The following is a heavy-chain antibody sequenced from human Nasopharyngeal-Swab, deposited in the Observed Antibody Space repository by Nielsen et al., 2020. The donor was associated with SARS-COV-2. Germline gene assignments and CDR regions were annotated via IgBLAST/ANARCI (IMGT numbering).Heavy chain of an antibody. CDR3: AKNSGYDSFDY. CDR1: GFTFSSYG. D-gene: IGHD5-12*01. V-gene: IGHV3-30*18. J-gene: IGHJ4*02. Sequence: GGFLRLSCAASGFTFSSYGMHWVRQAPGKGLEWVAVISYDGSNKYYADSVKGRFTISRDNSKNTLYLQMNSLRAEDTAVYYCAKNSGYDSFDYWGQGTLVTVSS. CDR2: ISYDGSNK.